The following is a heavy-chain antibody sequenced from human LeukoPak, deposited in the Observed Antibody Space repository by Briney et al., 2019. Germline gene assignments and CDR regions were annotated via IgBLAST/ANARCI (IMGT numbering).Heavy chain of an antibody. D-gene: IGHD5-18*01. V-gene: IGHV3-73*01. J-gene: IGHJ4*02. CDR2: IRSKANSYAT. CDR3: TTGVQLSDYYFDY. Sequence: GGSLRLPCAASGFTFSGSAMHWVRQASGKGLEWVGRIRSKANSYATAYAASVKGRFTISRDDSKNTAYLQMNSLKTEDTAVYYCTTGVQLSDYYFDYWGQGTLSPSPQ. CDR1: GFTFSGSA.